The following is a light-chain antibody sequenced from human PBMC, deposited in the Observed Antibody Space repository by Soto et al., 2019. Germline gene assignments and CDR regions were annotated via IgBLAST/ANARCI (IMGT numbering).Light chain of an antibody. Sequence: DIQMTQSPSSLSASVGDRVTITCQASEDISRYLNWYQQKPGKAPRLLIYDISNLEVGVPSRFSGSGSGTDFTFTITSLQPEDVATYFCQQYGNVPLTVGGGTKVDIK. J-gene: IGKJ4*01. CDR3: QQYGNVPLT. CDR1: EDISRY. CDR2: DIS. V-gene: IGKV1-33*01.